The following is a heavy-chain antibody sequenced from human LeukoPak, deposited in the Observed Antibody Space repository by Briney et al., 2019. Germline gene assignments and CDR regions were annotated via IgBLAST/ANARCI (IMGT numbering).Heavy chain of an antibody. CDR2: INAGNGNT. D-gene: IGHD1-26*01. V-gene: IGHV1-3*01. CDR1: GYTFTSYA. CDR3: VRDRWSRSYYPAFDV. J-gene: IGHJ3*01. Sequence: ASVKVSCKASGYTFTSYAMHWVRQAPGQRLEWMGWINAGNGNTKYSQKFQDRVTLTTHTSTSTAYMELRSLRSDDTAVYYCVRDRWSRSYYPAFDVWGQGTMLTVSS.